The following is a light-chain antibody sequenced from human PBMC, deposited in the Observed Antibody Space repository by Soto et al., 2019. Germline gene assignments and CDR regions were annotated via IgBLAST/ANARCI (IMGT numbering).Light chain of an antibody. Sequence: EIVLTQSPGTLSLSPGETATLFCRASQNVDSTYLAWYQQKPGLPPTLLIYATSTRAAGIPDRFSGSGSGTDFTLTIDRLELEDFAVYYCQQYAFSPPLYTFGQGTKLEI. CDR2: ATS. J-gene: IGKJ2*01. CDR3: QQYAFSPPLYT. V-gene: IGKV3-20*01. CDR1: QNVDSTY.